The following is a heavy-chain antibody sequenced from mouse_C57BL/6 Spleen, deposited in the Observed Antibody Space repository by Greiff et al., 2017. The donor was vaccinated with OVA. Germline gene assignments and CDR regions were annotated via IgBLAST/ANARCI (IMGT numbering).Heavy chain of an antibody. CDR3: ARLNYDYEGGAMDY. J-gene: IGHJ4*01. CDR2: IHPNSGST. D-gene: IGHD2-4*01. Sequence: VQLQQPGAELVKPGASVKLSCKASGYTFTSYWMHWVKQRPGQGLEWIGMIHPNSGSTNYNEKFKSKATLTVDKSSSTAYMQLSSLTSEDSAVYYCARLNYDYEGGAMDYWGQGTSVTVSS. CDR1: GYTFTSYW. V-gene: IGHV1-64*01.